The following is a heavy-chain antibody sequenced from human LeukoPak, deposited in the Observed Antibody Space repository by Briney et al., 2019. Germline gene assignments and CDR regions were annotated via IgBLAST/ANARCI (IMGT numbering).Heavy chain of an antibody. Sequence: SETLSLTCTVSGGSISSSSYYWGWIRQPPGKGLEWIGSIYYSGSTYYNPSLKSRVTISVDTSKNQFSLKLSSVTAADTAVYYCARVSGSSLDYWGQGTLDTVSS. V-gene: IGHV4-39*07. D-gene: IGHD6-13*01. CDR3: ARVSGSSLDY. CDR2: IYYSGST. J-gene: IGHJ4*02. CDR1: GGSISSSSYY.